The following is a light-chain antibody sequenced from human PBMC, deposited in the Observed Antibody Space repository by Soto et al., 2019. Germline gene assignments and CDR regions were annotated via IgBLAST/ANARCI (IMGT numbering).Light chain of an antibody. CDR1: QSVLYSSSNKNY. J-gene: IGKJ4*01. CDR3: QQYYSTPPT. Sequence: DTVMTQSPDSLAVSLGERATINCKSSQSVLYSSSNKNYLAWYQQKPGQPPKLLIYWASTRESGVPDRFSGSGSGTDFTLTISSLQAEDVAVYYCQQYYSTPPTFGGGTKVEIK. V-gene: IGKV4-1*01. CDR2: WAS.